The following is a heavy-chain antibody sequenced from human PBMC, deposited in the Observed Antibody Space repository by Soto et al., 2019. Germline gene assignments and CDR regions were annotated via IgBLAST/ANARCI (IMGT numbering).Heavy chain of an antibody. CDR2: INHSGST. J-gene: IGHJ4*02. CDR3: AREVRYYYGSGSYFDY. CDR1: GGSVSGYY. V-gene: IGHV4-34*01. D-gene: IGHD3-10*01. Sequence: XESLSLTCAVYGGSVSGYYGSWIRQPPGKGLEWIGEINHSGSTNYNPSLKSRVTISVDTSKNQFSLKLSSVTAADTAVYYCAREVRYYYGSGSYFDYWGQGTLVTVSS.